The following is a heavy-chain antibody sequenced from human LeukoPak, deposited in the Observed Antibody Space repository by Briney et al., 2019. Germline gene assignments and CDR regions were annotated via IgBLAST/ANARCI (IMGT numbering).Heavy chain of an antibody. D-gene: IGHD5-18*01. Sequence: PGGSLRPSCAASGFTFSSYAMSWVRQAPGKGLEWVSAISGSGGSTYYADSVKGRFTISRDNSKNTLYLQMNSLRAEDTAVYYCAKERRGYSYGTYDYWGQGTLVTVSS. CDR2: ISGSGGST. J-gene: IGHJ4*02. CDR1: GFTFSSYA. V-gene: IGHV3-23*01. CDR3: AKERRGYSYGTYDY.